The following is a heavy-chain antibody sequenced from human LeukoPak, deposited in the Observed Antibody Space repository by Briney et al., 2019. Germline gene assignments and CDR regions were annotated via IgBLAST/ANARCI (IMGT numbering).Heavy chain of an antibody. CDR2: IYYSGST. V-gene: IGHV4-59*01. CDR1: GGSISSYY. CDR3: ARDYGDYYFDY. Sequence: SETLSLTCTVSGGSISSYYWSWIRQPPGKGLEWVGYIYYSGSTNYNPSLKRRVIISVDTSKNQFSLKLSSVTAADTAVYYCARDYGDYYFDYWGQGTLVTVSS. J-gene: IGHJ4*02. D-gene: IGHD4-17*01.